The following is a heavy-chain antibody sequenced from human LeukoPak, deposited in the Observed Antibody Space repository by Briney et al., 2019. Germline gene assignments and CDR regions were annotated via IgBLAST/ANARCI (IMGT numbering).Heavy chain of an antibody. J-gene: IGHJ4*02. CDR2: ISYDGSNK. V-gene: IGHV3-30*18. D-gene: IGHD1-1*01. Sequence: GGSLRLSCAASGFTFSSYGMHWVRQAPGKGLEWVAVISYDGSNKYYADSVKGRFTISRDNSKNTLYLQMNSLRAEDTAVYYCAKDRGGNGDFDYWGQGTLVTVSS. CDR1: GFTFSSYG. CDR3: AKDRGGNGDFDY.